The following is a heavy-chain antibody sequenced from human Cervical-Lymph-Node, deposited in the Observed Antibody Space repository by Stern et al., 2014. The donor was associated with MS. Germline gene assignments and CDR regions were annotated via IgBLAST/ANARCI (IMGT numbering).Heavy chain of an antibody. J-gene: IGHJ6*02. Sequence: QVQLVQSGGGVVQPGRSPRLPCVASGFTFSNYGIHWVRQTPGKGLEWVALISYAGSQNYYADSVTGRFTISRDNSNNTLFLHMNSLRGEDTAIYYCAKVATVPATTYYYGLDVWGQGATVTVSS. V-gene: IGHV3-30*18. CDR2: ISYAGSQN. D-gene: IGHD2-2*01. CDR3: AKVATVPATTYYYGLDV. CDR1: GFTFSNYG.